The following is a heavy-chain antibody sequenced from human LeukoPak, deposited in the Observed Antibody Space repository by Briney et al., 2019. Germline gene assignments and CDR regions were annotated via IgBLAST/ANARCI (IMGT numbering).Heavy chain of an antibody. CDR1: GFTFSSYG. Sequence: GGSLRLSCSAAGFTFSSYGMHWVRQAPGKGLEWVTFIRYSGSNKYYADSVKGRFTISRDNSKNTLYLQMNSLRAEDTAVYYCAKTPGLDYDSSGYEGYWGQGTLVTVSS. CDR2: IRYSGSNK. D-gene: IGHD3-22*01. V-gene: IGHV3-30*02. J-gene: IGHJ4*02. CDR3: AKTPGLDYDSSGYEGY.